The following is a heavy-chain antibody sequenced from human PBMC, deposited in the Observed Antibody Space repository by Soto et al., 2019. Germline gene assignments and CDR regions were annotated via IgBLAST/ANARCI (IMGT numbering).Heavy chain of an antibody. CDR2: ISYDGSNK. J-gene: IGHJ6*02. D-gene: IGHD6-6*01. Sequence: WGSLRLSCAASGFTFSSYAMHWVRQAPGKGLEWVAVISYDGSNKYYADSVKGRFTISRDNSKNTLYLQMNSLRAEDTAVYYCAREQLAGFYGMDVWGQGTTVTVSS. CDR3: AREQLAGFYGMDV. CDR1: GFTFSSYA. V-gene: IGHV3-30-3*01.